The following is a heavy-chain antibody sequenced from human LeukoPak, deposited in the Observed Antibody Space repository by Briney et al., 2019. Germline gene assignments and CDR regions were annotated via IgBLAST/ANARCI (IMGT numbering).Heavy chain of an antibody. J-gene: IGHJ6*03. CDR3: ARGHHYYYYMDV. CDR1: GGSISSGGSF. CDR2: IYNSGGA. Sequence: SETLSLTCTVSGGSISSGGSFWIWIRQHPGKGLEWIGYIYNSGGAYYNPSLGSRLSISVDTSKNQFSLRLTSATAADTAVYFCARGHHYYYYMDVWGNGTTVTVSS. V-gene: IGHV4-31*03.